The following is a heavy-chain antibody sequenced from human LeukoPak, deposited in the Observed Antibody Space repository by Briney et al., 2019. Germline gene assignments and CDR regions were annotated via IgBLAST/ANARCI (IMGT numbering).Heavy chain of an antibody. CDR2: ISAYNGNT. J-gene: IGHJ5*02. Sequence: ASVKVSCKASGYTFTGYYMHWVRQAPGQGLEWMGWISAYNGNTNYAQKLQGRVTMTTDTSTSTAYMELRSLRSDDTAVYYCARDGAARNYGSGSYYNYPFDPWGQGTLVTVSS. V-gene: IGHV1-18*04. CDR1: GYTFTGYY. CDR3: ARDGAARNYGSGSYYNYPFDP. D-gene: IGHD3-10*01.